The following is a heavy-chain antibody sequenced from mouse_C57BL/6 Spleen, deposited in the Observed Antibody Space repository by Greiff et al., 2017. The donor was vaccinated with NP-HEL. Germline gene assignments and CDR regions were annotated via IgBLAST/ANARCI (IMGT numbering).Heavy chain of an antibody. J-gene: IGHJ2*01. CDR2: IDPETGGP. V-gene: IGHV1-15*01. CDR1: GYTFTDYE. Sequence: QVQLQQSGAELVRPGASVTLSCKASGYTFTDYEMHWVKQTPVHGLEWIGAIDPETGGPAYNQKFKGKAILTADKSSSTAYMELRSLTSEDSAVYYCTRRGYYGNYHYYFDYWGQGTTLTVSS. D-gene: IGHD2-1*01. CDR3: TRRGYYGNYHYYFDY.